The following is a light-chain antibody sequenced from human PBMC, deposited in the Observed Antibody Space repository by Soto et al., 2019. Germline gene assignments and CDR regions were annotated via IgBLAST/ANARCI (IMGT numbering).Light chain of an antibody. CDR1: SSDIGSYDH. CDR3: ISYTNRQSYV. CDR2: AVS. J-gene: IGLJ1*01. V-gene: IGLV2-14*01. Sequence: QSVLTQPASVSGSPGQSITISCSGTSSDIGSYDHVAWYQQFPGKSPKLMIYAVSDRPSGVSDRSSGSKSGITASLTISGLQTEDEADYYCISYTNRQSYVFGTGTKVTVL.